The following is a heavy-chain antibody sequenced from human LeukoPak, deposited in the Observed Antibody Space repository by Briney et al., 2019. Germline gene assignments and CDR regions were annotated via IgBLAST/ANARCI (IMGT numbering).Heavy chain of an antibody. D-gene: IGHD3-9*01. CDR3: ARDATQYLRYGYFDS. Sequence: PGGSLRLSCTTSKFNFNNYGLTWVRQAPGKGLEWVSSINNVASHIYYADSVRGRFTISRDNAKNLVSLQMNNLRAEDTAVYYCARDATQYLRYGYFDSWGQGILVTVSS. CDR1: KFNFNNYG. J-gene: IGHJ4*02. CDR2: INNVASHI. V-gene: IGHV3-21*01.